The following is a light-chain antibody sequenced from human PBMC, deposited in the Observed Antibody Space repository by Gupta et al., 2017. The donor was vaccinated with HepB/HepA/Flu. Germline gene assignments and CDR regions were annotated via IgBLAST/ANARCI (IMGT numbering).Light chain of an antibody. CDR3: DKWNVRIKGFV. Sequence: QSVVTQPPSASGTPGQRVTISCSGSSSNIGRNTVNWYQQLPGKDPTLTSDSNKKRPSGVPDRFSGSEAGTSESRILRVPQSEDEDEDDCDKWNVRIKGFVFGGGTKLTVL. CDR2: SNK. J-gene: IGLJ3*02. CDR1: SSNIGRNT. V-gene: IGLV1-44*01.